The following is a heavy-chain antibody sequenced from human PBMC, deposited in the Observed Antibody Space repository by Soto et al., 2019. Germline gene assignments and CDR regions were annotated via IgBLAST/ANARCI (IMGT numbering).Heavy chain of an antibody. CDR2: MNPNSGNT. D-gene: IGHD3-3*01. CDR1: GYTFTSYD. V-gene: IGHV1-8*01. CDR3: ARGPRFLAWLWGHYYYYGMDV. J-gene: IGHJ6*02. Sequence: ASVKVSCKASGYTFTSYDINWVRQATGQGLEWMGWMNPNSGNTGYAQKFQGRVTMTRNTSISTAYMELSSLRSEDTAVYYCARGPRFLAWLWGHYYYYGMDVWGQGTTGTVSS.